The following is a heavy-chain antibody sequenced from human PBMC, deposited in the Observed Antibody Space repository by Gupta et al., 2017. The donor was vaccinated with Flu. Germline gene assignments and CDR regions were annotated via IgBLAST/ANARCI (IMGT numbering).Heavy chain of an antibody. Sequence: EVQLMGSGGGLVHPGGSLRLSCAASGCTCGPYSMIWDRQAPGKGLEWVATITGSGRSTYYADSAKGRFTVSRDNSNNTLHLHLDSLRAEDTALYYCAKDFGPCYRSSCSDVDFWGQGILVTVAS. J-gene: IGHJ4*02. D-gene: IGHD6-19*01. CDR3: AKDFGPCYRSSCSDVDF. V-gene: IGHV3-23*01. CDR1: GCTCGPYS. CDR2: ITGSGRST.